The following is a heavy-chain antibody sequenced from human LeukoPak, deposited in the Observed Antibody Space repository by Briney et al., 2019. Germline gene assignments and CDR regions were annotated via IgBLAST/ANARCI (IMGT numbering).Heavy chain of an antibody. V-gene: IGHV1-8*01. CDR3: ARGQTNYDFWSGYYTDYGMDV. Sequence: GASVKVPCKASGYTFTSYDINWVRQATGQGLEWMGWMNPNSGNTGYAQKFQGRVTRTRNTSISTAYMELSSLRSEDTAVYYCARGQTNYDFWSGYYTDYGMDVWGQGTTVTVSS. D-gene: IGHD3-3*01. CDR2: MNPNSGNT. CDR1: GYTFTSYD. J-gene: IGHJ6*02.